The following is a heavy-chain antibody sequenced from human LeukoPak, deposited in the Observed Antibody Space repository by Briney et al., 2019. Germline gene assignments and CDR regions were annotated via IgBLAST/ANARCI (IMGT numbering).Heavy chain of an antibody. CDR2: ISYDGSNK. J-gene: IGHJ6*03. CDR3: AKAPRFGDHATEYYYYYMHV. Sequence: GRSLRLSCAASGFTFSSYAMHWVRQAPDKGLEWVAVISYDGSNKYYADSVKGRFTISRDNSKNTLYLQMNSLRVEDTAVYYCAKAPRFGDHATEYYYYYMHVWGKGTTVTVSS. V-gene: IGHV3-30*04. D-gene: IGHD3-16*01. CDR1: GFTFSSYA.